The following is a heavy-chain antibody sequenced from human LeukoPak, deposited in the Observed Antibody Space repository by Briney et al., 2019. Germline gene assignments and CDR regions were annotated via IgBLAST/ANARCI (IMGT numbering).Heavy chain of an antibody. CDR2: ISYDGSNK. CDR3: ARDSGDGYNWPGHFDY. D-gene: IGHD5-24*01. CDR1: GFTFSSYA. V-gene: IGHV3-30-3*01. J-gene: IGHJ4*02. Sequence: GRSLRLPCAASGFTFSSYAMHWVRQAPGKGLEWVAVISYDGSNKYYADSVKGRFTISRDNSKNTLYLQMNSLRAEDTAVYYCARDSGDGYNWPGHFDYWGQGTLVTVSS.